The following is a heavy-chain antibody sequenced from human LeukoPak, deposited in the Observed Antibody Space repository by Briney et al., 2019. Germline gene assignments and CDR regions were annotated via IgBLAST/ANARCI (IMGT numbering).Heavy chain of an antibody. Sequence: GGSLRLSCAASGFTFSSYGIHWVRQAPGKGLEWVAFIRYDGSNKYYADSVKGRFTISRDNSKNTLYLQMNSLRAEDTAVYYCAKDQYYYDSSGGFDYWGQGTLVTVSS. D-gene: IGHD3-22*01. CDR3: AKDQYYYDSSGGFDY. CDR2: IRYDGSNK. J-gene: IGHJ4*02. V-gene: IGHV3-30*02. CDR1: GFTFSSYG.